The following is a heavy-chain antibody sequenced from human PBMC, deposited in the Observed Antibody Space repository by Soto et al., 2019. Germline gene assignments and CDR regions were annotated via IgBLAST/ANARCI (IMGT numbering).Heavy chain of an antibody. V-gene: IGHV1-18*01. CDR2: ISTHNGNT. CDR3: ARTLGSSGFDY. Sequence: QVQLVQSGPEVKKPGASVKVSCKASGYSFTPYGIAWVRQAPGQGLEWMGWISTHNGNTKYEQKVQDRVTMTTDTSTTTAYMELRSLRSDDTAMYYCARTLGSSGFDYWGQGPLVDVSS. J-gene: IGHJ4*02. D-gene: IGHD3-10*01. CDR1: GYSFTPYG.